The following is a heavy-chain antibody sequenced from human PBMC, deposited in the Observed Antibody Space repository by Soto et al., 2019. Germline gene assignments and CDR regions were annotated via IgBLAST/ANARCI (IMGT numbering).Heavy chain of an antibody. CDR2: FDPEDGET. D-gene: IGHD6-13*01. Sequence: ASVKVSCKVSGYTLTELSMHWVRQAPGKGLEWMGGFDPEDGETIYAQKFQGRVTMTEDTPTDTAYMELSSLRSEDTAVYYCATVAYSRYYFDYWGQGTLVTVSS. CDR3: ATVAYSRYYFDY. J-gene: IGHJ4*02. V-gene: IGHV1-24*01. CDR1: GYTLTELS.